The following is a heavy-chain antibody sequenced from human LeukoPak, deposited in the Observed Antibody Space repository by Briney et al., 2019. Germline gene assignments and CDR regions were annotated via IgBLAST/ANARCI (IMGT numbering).Heavy chain of an antibody. V-gene: IGHV3-74*01. CDR1: GFTFSSHW. Sequence: GGSLRLSCAASGFTFSSHWMHWVRQAPGKGLVWVSRINSDGSSISYADSVKGRFTISRDNSKNTLYLQVNSLRADDTAVYYCAKKEGGFDHWGQGALVTVSS. CDR3: AKKEGGFDH. J-gene: IGHJ4*02. D-gene: IGHD1-26*01. CDR2: INSDGSSI.